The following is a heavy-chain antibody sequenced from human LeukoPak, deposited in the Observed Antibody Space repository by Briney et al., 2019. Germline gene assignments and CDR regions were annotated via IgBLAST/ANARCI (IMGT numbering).Heavy chain of an antibody. J-gene: IGHJ6*02. CDR2: MNPNSGNT. D-gene: IGHD2-15*01. CDR1: GYTFSSHD. CDR3: ARSRGVVLEAAGTTYGVDV. Sequence: ASVTVSFMASGYTFSSHDINWVRPATGQGLEWLGWMNPNSGNTGFAQKFQGRVTMTRDTSISTAYMELSSLKSEDTAMYYCARSRGVVLEAAGTTYGVDVWGQGTTVTVSS. V-gene: IGHV1-8*01.